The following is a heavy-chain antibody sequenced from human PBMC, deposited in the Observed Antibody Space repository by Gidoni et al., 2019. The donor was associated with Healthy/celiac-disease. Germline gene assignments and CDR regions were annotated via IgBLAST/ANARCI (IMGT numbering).Heavy chain of an antibody. D-gene: IGHD6-6*01. V-gene: IGHV3-30*18. J-gene: IGHJ1*01. CDR3: AKCPRVYSSSSGYFQH. Sequence: QVQLVASGGGVVQPGRSLRLSCASSGFTFSSYGMHWVRQVPGKGLEWVAVISYDGSNKYYADSVKGRFTISRDNSKNTLYLQMNSLRAEDTAVYYCAKCPRVYSSSSGYFQHWGQGTLVTVSS. CDR2: ISYDGSNK. CDR1: GFTFSSYG.